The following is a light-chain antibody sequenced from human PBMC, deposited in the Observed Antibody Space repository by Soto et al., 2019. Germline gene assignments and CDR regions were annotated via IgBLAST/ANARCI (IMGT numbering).Light chain of an antibody. CDR1: QSISRW. Sequence: DIQMTQSPSTLSASVGDRVTIPCGARQSISRWLAWYQQKPGKAPKLLIYDASSLESGVPSRFSGSGSGTEFTLTISSLQPDDFATYYCQQYNSYSRTFGQGTKVDIK. J-gene: IGKJ1*01. V-gene: IGKV1-5*01. CDR2: DAS. CDR3: QQYNSYSRT.